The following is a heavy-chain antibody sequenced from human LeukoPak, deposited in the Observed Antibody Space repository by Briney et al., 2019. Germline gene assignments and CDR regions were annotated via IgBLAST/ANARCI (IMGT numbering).Heavy chain of an antibody. D-gene: IGHD3/OR15-3a*01. CDR2: ISSSSGYK. CDR3: ARQGLYDSSDFWTFQH. Sequence: GGSLGLSCAASGSIFSDYYMSWIRQTPEKGLEWLSYISSSSGYKNYADSLKGRFTISRDNAKNPVYLQMNSLSAEDTAVYYCARQGLYDSSDFWTFQHWGQGTLVTVSS. V-gene: IGHV3-11*06. J-gene: IGHJ1*01. CDR1: GSIFSDYY.